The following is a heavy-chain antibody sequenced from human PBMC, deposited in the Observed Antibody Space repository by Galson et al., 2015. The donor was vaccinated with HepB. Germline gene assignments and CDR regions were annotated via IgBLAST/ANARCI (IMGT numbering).Heavy chain of an antibody. CDR2: IIPIYGTA. V-gene: IGHV1-69*13. Sequence: SVKVSCKASGGTFSSYAISWVRQAPGQGLEWMGGIIPIYGTANYAQKFQGRVTITADDSTSTAYMELSSLRFDDTAVYYCARVGGKLGYCSGGSCSNWFDPWGQGTLVTVSS. CDR3: ARVGGKLGYCSGGSCSNWFDP. J-gene: IGHJ5*02. CDR1: GGTFSSYA. D-gene: IGHD2-15*01.